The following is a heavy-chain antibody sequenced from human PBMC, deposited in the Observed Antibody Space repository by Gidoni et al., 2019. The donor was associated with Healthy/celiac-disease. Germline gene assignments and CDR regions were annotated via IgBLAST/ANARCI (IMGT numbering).Heavy chain of an antibody. J-gene: IGHJ4*02. CDR1: GFTFSSYA. CDR3: ARDRTGGNGGNYLVY. Sequence: QVQLVESGGGVVQPGRSLRLSCAASGFTFSSYAMHWVRQAPGKGLEWVAVISYDGSNKYYADSVKGRFTISRDNSKNTLYLQMNSLRAEDTAVYYCARDRTGGNGGNYLVYWGQGTLVTVSS. D-gene: IGHD2-21*02. V-gene: IGHV3-30*04. CDR2: ISYDGSNK.